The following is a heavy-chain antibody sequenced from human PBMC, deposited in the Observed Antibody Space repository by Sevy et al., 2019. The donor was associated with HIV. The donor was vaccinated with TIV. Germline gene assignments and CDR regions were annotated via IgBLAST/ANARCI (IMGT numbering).Heavy chain of an antibody. D-gene: IGHD5-18*01. Sequence: ASVKVSCKASGFTFTSSAVQWVRQARGQRLEWIGWIVVGSGNTNYAQKFQERVTITRDMSTSTAYMELSSLRSEDTAVYYCAARLRSGYSYGPRSYYFDYWGQGTLVTVSS. J-gene: IGHJ4*02. CDR3: AARLRSGYSYGPRSYYFDY. CDR1: GFTFTSSA. CDR2: IVVGSGNT. V-gene: IGHV1-58*01.